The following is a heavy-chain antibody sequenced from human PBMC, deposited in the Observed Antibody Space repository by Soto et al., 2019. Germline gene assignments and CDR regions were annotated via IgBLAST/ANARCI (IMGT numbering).Heavy chain of an antibody. CDR2: IYHSGST. CDR1: GGSISSSNW. CDR3: ARDRGGITIFGVVIQDAFDI. Sequence: QVQLQESGPGLVKPSGTLSLTCAVSGGSISSSNWWSWVRQPPGKGLEWIGEIYHSGSTNYNPSLKSRVTISVDKSKNQFFLKLSSVTAADTAVYYCARDRGGITIFGVVIQDAFDIWGQGTMVTVSS. D-gene: IGHD3-3*01. J-gene: IGHJ3*02. V-gene: IGHV4-4*02.